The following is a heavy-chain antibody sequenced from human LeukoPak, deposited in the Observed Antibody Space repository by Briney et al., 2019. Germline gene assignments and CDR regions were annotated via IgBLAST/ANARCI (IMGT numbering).Heavy chain of an antibody. CDR2: ISYDGSNK. CDR3: ARTMIVVVNHLDY. CDR1: GFTFSSYG. V-gene: IGHV3-30*03. J-gene: IGHJ4*02. Sequence: GGSLRLSCAASGFTFSSYGMHWVRQAPGKGLEWVAVISYDGSNKYYADSVKGRFTISRDNSKNTLYLQMNSLRAEDTAVYYCARTMIVVVNHLDYWGQGTLVTVSS. D-gene: IGHD3-22*01.